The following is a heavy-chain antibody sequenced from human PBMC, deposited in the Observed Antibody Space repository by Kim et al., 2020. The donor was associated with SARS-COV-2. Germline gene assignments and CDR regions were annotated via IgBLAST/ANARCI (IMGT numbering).Heavy chain of an antibody. J-gene: IGHJ6*02. Sequence: KGRFTTSRDKAKNSLYLPMNSLRAEDTAVYYCARDGVAAADSYYYYGMDVWGQGTTVTVSS. V-gene: IGHV3-11*01. D-gene: IGHD6-13*01. CDR3: ARDGVAAADSYYYYGMDV.